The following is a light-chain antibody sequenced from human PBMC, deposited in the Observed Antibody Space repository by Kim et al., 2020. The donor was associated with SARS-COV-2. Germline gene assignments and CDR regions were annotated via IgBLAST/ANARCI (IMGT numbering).Light chain of an antibody. CDR1: HSVSSSY. CDR3: QQYGSSPRT. Sequence: SPVERATLTCRASHSVSSSYLAWYQQKPGQAPRLLIYGASSRATGIPDRFSGSGSGTDFTLTISRLEPEDFAVYYCQQYGSSPRTFGQGTKVDIK. V-gene: IGKV3-20*01. J-gene: IGKJ1*01. CDR2: GAS.